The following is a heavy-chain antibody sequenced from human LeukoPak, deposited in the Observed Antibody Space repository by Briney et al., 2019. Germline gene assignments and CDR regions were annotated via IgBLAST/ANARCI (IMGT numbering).Heavy chain of an antibody. J-gene: IGHJ3*02. CDR1: GYTFTTYA. V-gene: IGHV1-3*01. CDR3: ARTQGVYYGGNSGAFDI. Sequence: ASVKASCKASGYTFTTYAMHWVRQAPGQRPEWMGWINAGKGNTKYSQKFQGRVTITRDTSASTAYMEVSSLRSEDTAVYYCARTQGVYYGGNSGAFDIWGQGTVVTVSS. D-gene: IGHD4-23*01. CDR2: INAGKGNT.